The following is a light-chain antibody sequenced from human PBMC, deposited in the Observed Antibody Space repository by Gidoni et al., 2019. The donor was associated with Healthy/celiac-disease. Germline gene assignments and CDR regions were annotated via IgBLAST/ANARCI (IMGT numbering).Light chain of an antibody. CDR2: GKN. Sequence: LGQTVRITCQGDSLRSYYASWYQQKPGQAPVLVIYGKNNRPSGIPDRFSGSSSGNTASFTITGAQAEDEADYYCNSRDSSGNHLDVVFGGGTKLTVL. V-gene: IGLV3-19*01. CDR1: SLRSYY. J-gene: IGLJ2*01. CDR3: NSRDSSGNHLDVV.